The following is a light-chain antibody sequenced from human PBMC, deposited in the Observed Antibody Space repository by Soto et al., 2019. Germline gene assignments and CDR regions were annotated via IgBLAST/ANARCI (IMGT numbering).Light chain of an antibody. CDR2: DAS. Sequence: DIQMTQSPSTLSASVVDRVTITFRASQSISSWLAWYQQKPGKAPKLLIYDASSLESGVPSRFSGSGSGTEFTLTISGLQPDDFATYYCQQYNTYPWTFGQGTKVDIK. V-gene: IGKV1-5*01. J-gene: IGKJ1*01. CDR3: QQYNTYPWT. CDR1: QSISSW.